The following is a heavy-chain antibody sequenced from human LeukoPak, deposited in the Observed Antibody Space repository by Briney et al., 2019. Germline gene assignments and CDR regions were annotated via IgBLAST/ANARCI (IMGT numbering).Heavy chain of an antibody. CDR3: ARERQLERLAFGKEGSAFDY. V-gene: IGHV3-21*01. CDR2: ISSSSSYI. J-gene: IGHJ4*02. D-gene: IGHD1-1*01. CDR1: GFTFNSYT. Sequence: GGSLRLSCVGSGFTFNSYTMNWVRQAPGKGLEWVSSISSSSSYIYYAASVKGRFTISRDNAKNSLYLQMNRLRAEDTAVYYCARERQLERLAFGKEGSAFDYWGQGTLVTVSS.